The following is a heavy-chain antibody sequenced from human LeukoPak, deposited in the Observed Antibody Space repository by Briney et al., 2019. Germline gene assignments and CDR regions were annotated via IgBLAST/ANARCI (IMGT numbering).Heavy chain of an antibody. CDR2: IYYSGTT. J-gene: IGHJ6*03. D-gene: IGHD3-10*01. CDR1: GGSISSSNSY. V-gene: IGHV4-39*01. Sequence: SETLSLTCAVSGGSISSSNSYWGWVRQPPGKGLEWIGTIYYSGTTYYKSSLESRLTISVDTSKNRFSLKLTSATAADTGVYYCARQNADYYYYYMDVWGRGTTITVSS. CDR3: ARQNADYYYYYMDV.